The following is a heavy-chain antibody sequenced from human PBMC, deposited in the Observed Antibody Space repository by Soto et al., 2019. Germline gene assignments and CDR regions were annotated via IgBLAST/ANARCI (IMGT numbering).Heavy chain of an antibody. Sequence: GGSLRLSCAASGFTFSSYAMSWVRQAPGKGLEWVSGTSDSGGSTYYADSVKGRFTISRDNSKSTLYLQMNSLRAEDTAVYYCAKGYRVTVAGTYNWFDPWGQGTLVTVSS. CDR2: TSDSGGST. V-gene: IGHV3-23*01. J-gene: IGHJ5*02. CDR1: GFTFSSYA. CDR3: AKGYRVTVAGTYNWFDP. D-gene: IGHD6-19*01.